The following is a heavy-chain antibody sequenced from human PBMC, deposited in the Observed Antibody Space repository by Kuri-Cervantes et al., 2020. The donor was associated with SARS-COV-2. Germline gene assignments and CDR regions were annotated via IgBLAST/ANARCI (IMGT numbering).Heavy chain of an antibody. J-gene: IGHJ3*02. CDR1: GFSLSTSGVG. CDR3: AHSVEVATILGAFDI. D-gene: IGHD5-24*01. CDR2: LYWDDDK. V-gene: IGHV2-5*02. Sequence: SGPTLVKPTQTLTLTCTFSGFSLSTSGVGVGWIRQPPGKALEWLALLYWDDDKRYSPSLKSRLTITKDTSKNQVVLTMTNMDPVDTATYYCAHSVEVATILGAFDIWGQGTMVTVSS.